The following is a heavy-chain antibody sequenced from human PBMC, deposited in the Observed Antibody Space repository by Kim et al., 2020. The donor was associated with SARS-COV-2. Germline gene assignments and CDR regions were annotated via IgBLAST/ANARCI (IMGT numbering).Heavy chain of an antibody. D-gene: IGHD2-15*01. Sequence: STYYHPSLKGRVTISVDTSKNQFSLKLSSVTAADTAVYYCASRDGGNVDYWGQGTLVTVSS. J-gene: IGHJ4*02. CDR3: ASRDGGNVDY. V-gene: IGHV4-39*01. CDR2: ST.